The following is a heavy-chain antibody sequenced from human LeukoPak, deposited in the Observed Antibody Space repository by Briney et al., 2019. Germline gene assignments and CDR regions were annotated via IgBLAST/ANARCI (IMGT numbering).Heavy chain of an antibody. CDR2: IYYSGST. V-gene: IGHV4-30-4*08. D-gene: IGHD2-2*02. J-gene: IGHJ4*02. Sequence: PSETLSLTCAVYGGSFSGDYYWSWIRQPPGQGLEWIGYIYYSGSTYYNPSLKSRVTISVDTSKNQFSLKLSSVTAADTAVYYCARAEAAIRIDYWGQGTLVTVSS. CDR3: ARAEAAIRIDY. CDR1: GGSFSGDYY.